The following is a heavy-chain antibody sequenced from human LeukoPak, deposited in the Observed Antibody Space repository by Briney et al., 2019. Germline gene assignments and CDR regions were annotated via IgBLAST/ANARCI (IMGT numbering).Heavy chain of an antibody. J-gene: IGHJ3*02. D-gene: IGHD2-2*01. CDR1: GGTFSSYA. CDR2: IIPIFGTA. V-gene: IGHV1-69*06. CDR3: ARVAYCSSTSCYFLDI. Sequence: SVKVSCKASGGTFSSYAISWVRQAPGQGREWMGGIIPIFGTANYAQKFQGRVTITADKSTSTAYMELSSLRSEDTAVYYCARVAYCSSTSCYFLDIWGQGTMVTVSS.